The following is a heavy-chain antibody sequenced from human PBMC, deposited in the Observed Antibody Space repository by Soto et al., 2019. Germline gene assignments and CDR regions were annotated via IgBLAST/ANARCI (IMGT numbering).Heavy chain of an antibody. CDR2: ISGSGGST. V-gene: IGHV3-23*01. Sequence: DVQLLESGGGLVQPGGSLRLSCAPSGFTFSPYDMSWVRQARGKGLEWVSAISGSGGSTYYADSVKGRFTISRDNSKNTLYLQMSSLRAEDTAIYYCANEGHFYYGMDVWGQGTTVTVSS. J-gene: IGHJ6*02. CDR3: ANEGHFYYGMDV. CDR1: GFTFSPYD.